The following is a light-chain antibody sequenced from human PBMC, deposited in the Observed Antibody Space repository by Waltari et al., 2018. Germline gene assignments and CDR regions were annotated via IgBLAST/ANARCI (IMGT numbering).Light chain of an antibody. CDR2: GAS. Sequence: EIVMTQSPATLSVSPGERATLSCRASQSVYSNLAWYQQKPGQAPRLLIFGASTRATGIPARFSGSGSGTEFILTISSLQSEDFAVYYCQQYHHWPPLTFGGGIKVEIK. CDR1: QSVYSN. V-gene: IGKV3-15*01. CDR3: QQYHHWPPLT. J-gene: IGKJ4*01.